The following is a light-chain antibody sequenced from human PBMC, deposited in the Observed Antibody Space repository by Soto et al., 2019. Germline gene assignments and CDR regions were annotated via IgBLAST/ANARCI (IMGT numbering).Light chain of an antibody. V-gene: IGKV1-5*03. J-gene: IGKJ2*01. CDR2: ATR. Sequence: DIQLTQSPSTLSASVGDRVTITRRASQSVSRWLAWYQQKPGKPPKLLIYATRDLENGVPERFSGSGSGTEFTLAINSLQPDDFATYYCQQYSTSPTFGQGTRLELK. CDR1: QSVSRW. CDR3: QQYSTSPT.